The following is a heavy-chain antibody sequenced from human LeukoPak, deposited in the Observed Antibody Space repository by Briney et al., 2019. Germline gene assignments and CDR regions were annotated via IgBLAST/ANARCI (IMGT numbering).Heavy chain of an antibody. CDR3: ASSQGPYLGYYYYYYMDV. Sequence: PSETLSLTCTVSGGSISSYYWSWIRQPPGKGLEWIGYIYYSGSTSYNPSLKSRVTISVDTSKNQFSLKLSSVTAADTAVYYCASSQGPYLGYYYYYYMDVWGKGTTVTVSS. J-gene: IGHJ6*03. V-gene: IGHV4-59*01. CDR1: GGSISSYY. CDR2: IYYSGST. D-gene: IGHD2/OR15-2a*01.